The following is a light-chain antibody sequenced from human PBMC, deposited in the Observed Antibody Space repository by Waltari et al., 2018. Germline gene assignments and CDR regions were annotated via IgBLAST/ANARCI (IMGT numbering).Light chain of an antibody. V-gene: IGLV2-11*01. Sequence: QPALTQPRPVSGSPGQSVTISCPGTSSDVGTYNDVSWYQQHPGTAPKLMIYDVNERPSGVPDRFSGSKSGNTASLTISGLQAEDEADYYCCSYAGSYTWVFGGGTKLTVL. J-gene: IGLJ3*02. CDR2: DVN. CDR3: CSYAGSYTWV. CDR1: SSDVGTYND.